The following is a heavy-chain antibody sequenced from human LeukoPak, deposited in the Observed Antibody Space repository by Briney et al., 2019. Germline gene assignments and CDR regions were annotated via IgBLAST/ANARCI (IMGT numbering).Heavy chain of an antibody. CDR2: IFYNGST. J-gene: IGHJ6*02. V-gene: IGHV4-61*08. CDR1: GASVNSNGFY. D-gene: IGHD3-16*01. CDR3: ARAHLGGSNGLDV. Sequence: SETLSLTCTVSGASVNSNGFYWSWIRQPPGEGQEVIGYIFYNGSTIYNPSLKSRVTMSVDTSKNQFSLRLSSVLAADTAVYYCARAHLGGSNGLDVWGQGTTVTVAS.